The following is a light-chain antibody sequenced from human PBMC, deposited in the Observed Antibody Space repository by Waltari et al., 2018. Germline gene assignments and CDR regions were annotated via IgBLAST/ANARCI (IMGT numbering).Light chain of an antibody. CDR3: SSYGGSNNFDV. J-gene: IGLJ1*01. V-gene: IGLV2-8*01. CDR1: STDVGGYNY. CDR2: QVT. Sequence: QSALTQPPSASGSPGQPVTIPCAGTSTDVGGYNYVSWYQHDQGKAPKLIIYQVTKRPSRLPDLVSSAKSAHTASLAFSGLQSEDESDYYGSSYGGSNNFDVYGTGTKVSVL.